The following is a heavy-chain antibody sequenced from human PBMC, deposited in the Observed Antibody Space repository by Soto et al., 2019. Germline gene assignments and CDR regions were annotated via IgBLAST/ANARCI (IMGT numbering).Heavy chain of an antibody. CDR2: MFHSGGA. V-gene: IGHV4-4*02. D-gene: IGHD3-3*01. CDR3: ATGNVDSMLEY. CDR1: DGSISTYDW. Sequence: SETLSLTCVVSDGSISTYDWWSCVRQPPGKGLELIGKMFHSGGADYSPSLKSRVTISADSSKNHFSLRLTAVTAADTAVYYCATGNVDSMLEYWGQGTQVTVSS. J-gene: IGHJ4*02.